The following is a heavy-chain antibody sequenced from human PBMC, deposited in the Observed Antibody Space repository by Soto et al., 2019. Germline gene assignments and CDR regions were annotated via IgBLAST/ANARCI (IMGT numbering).Heavy chain of an antibody. J-gene: IGHJ4*02. CDR1: GFTFSSYA. D-gene: IGHD3-10*01. V-gene: IGHV3-23*01. CDR3: ARIGDGLGPCY. Sequence: EVQLLESGGGLVQPGGSLRLSCAASGFTFSSYAFTWVRQSPGKGLEWVSSISGNGAGTYHADSVKGRFTISRDNCKTAVFLQMNSLRAEDTAVYYCARIGDGLGPCYWGQGGLVTVSS. CDR2: ISGNGAGT.